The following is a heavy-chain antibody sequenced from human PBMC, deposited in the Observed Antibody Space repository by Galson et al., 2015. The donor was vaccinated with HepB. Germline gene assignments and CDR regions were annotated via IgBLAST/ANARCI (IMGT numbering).Heavy chain of an antibody. Sequence: SLRLSCAASGFSFRSYGMHWVRQAPGKGLEWVAVISYDGSNKYYADSVKGRFTISRDNSKNTLNLQMNSLRAEDTAVYYCAKDQEPYVVREFKDFDCWGQGTLVTVSS. CDR1: GFSFRSYG. CDR2: ISYDGSNK. V-gene: IGHV3-30*18. CDR3: AKDQEPYVVREFKDFDC. J-gene: IGHJ4*02. D-gene: IGHD3-10*01.